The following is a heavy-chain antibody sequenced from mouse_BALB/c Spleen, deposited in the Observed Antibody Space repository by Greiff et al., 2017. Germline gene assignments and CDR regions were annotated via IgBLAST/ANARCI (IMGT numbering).Heavy chain of an antibody. CDR3: ANWEGAYAMDY. V-gene: IGHV14-3*02. CDR1: GFNIKDTY. D-gene: IGHD4-1*01. Sequence: EVQLQQSGAELVKPGASVKLSCTASGFNIKDTYMHWVKQRPEQGLEWIGRIDPANGNTKYDPKFQGKATITADTSSNTAYLQLSSLTSEDTAVYYCANWEGAYAMDYWGQGTSVTVSS. J-gene: IGHJ4*01. CDR2: IDPANGNT.